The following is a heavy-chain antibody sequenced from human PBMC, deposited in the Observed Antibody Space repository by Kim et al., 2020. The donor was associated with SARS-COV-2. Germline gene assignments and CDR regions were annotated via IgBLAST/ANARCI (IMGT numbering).Heavy chain of an antibody. CDR1: GFTFSDYY. CDR2: ISSSGSTI. Sequence: GGSLRLSCAASGFTFSDYYMSWIRQAPGKGLEWVSYISSSGSTIYYADSVKGRFTISRDNAKNSLYLQMNSLRAEDTAVYYCARVGQQLGSPDNYYYYGMDVWGQGTTVTVSS. J-gene: IGHJ6*02. D-gene: IGHD6-6*01. V-gene: IGHV3-11*01. CDR3: ARVGQQLGSPDNYYYYGMDV.